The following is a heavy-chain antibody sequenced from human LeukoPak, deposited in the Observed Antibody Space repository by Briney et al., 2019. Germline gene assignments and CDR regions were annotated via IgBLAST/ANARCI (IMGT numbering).Heavy chain of an antibody. V-gene: IGHV3-23*01. CDR1: GFTFSSYA. J-gene: IGHJ4*02. D-gene: IGHD2-2*01. Sequence: GGSLRLSCAAPGFTFSSYAMSWVRQAPGKGLEWVSAISGSGGSTYYADSVKGRFTISRDNSKNTLYLQMNSLRAEDTAVYYCASLPRGDCSSTSCPSNIDYWGQGTLVTVSS. CDR2: ISGSGGST. CDR3: ASLPRGDCSSTSCPSNIDY.